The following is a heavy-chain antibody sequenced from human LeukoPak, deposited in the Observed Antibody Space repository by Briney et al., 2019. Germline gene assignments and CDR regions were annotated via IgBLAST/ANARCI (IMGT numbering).Heavy chain of an antibody. CDR1: GFTFSHCA. CDR3: AKAGPDGIVVGVYFDY. V-gene: IGHV3-23*01. Sequence: GGSLRLSCAPSGFTFSHCAMTWVRQAPATGLNWVSSISAAGGSTYYADSAKGRFTTSRDNSKNTMYLQMNSLRAEDTAVYYCAKAGPDGIVVGVYFDYWGQGSLVTVSS. J-gene: IGHJ4*02. D-gene: IGHD6-19*01. CDR2: ISAAGGST.